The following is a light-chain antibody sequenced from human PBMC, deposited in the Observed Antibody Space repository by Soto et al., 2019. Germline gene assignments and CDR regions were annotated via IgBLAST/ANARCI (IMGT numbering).Light chain of an antibody. J-gene: IGKJ1*01. CDR3: QHYGTSRT. V-gene: IGKV3-20*01. CDR1: QSVSSNY. CDR2: GAS. Sequence: EIVLTQSPGTLSLSPGERATLSCRASQSVSSNYLAWYQQKPGQAPRLLIYGASSRASGIPDRFSGSGSGTDFALTIRRLEPEDFAVYYCQHYGTSRTFGQGTKVEIK.